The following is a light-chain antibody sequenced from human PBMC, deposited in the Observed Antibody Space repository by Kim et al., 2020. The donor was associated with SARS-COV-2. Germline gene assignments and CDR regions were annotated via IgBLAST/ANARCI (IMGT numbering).Light chain of an antibody. CDR3: QQLNSYRLT. CDR1: QGISSY. Sequence: DIQLTQSPSFLSASVGDRVTITCRASQGISSYLAWYQQKPGKAPKLLIHAASTLQSGVPSRFSGSGSGTEFTLTISSLQPEDFATYYCQQLNSYRLTFGGGTKVDIK. CDR2: AAS. V-gene: IGKV1-9*01. J-gene: IGKJ4*01.